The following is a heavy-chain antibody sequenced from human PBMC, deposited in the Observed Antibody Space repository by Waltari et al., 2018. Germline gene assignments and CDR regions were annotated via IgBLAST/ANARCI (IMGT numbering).Heavy chain of an antibody. CDR3: ARSPRWLQFHGMDV. Sequence: QVQLVQSGAEVKKPGSSVKVSCKASGGTFSSYAISWVRQAPGQGLEGMGGSIPCFGTANYAQKFQGRVTITADESTSTAYMELSSLRSEDTAVYYCARSPRWLQFHGMDVWGQGTTVTVSS. V-gene: IGHV1-69*13. D-gene: IGHD5-12*01. J-gene: IGHJ6*02. CDR1: GGTFSSYA. CDR2: SIPCFGTA.